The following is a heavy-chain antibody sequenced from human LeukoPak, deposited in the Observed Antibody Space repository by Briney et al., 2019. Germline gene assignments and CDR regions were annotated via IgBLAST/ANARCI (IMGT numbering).Heavy chain of an antibody. CDR1: GFTFSRYG. CDR3: AKGTVGATNVGDYFDY. D-gene: IGHD1-26*01. CDR2: ISHDGSNK. Sequence: GGSLRLSCVASGFTFSRYGMHWVRQAPGKGLEWVVVISHDGSNKYYADSVKGRFTISRDNSKNTMDLQMNSLRAEDTAVYYCAKGTVGATNVGDYFDYWGQGTLVTVSS. V-gene: IGHV3-30*18. J-gene: IGHJ4*02.